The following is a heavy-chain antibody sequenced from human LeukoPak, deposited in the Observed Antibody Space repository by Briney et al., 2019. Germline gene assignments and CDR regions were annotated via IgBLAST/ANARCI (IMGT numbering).Heavy chain of an antibody. Sequence: GGSLRLSCAASGFIFSNYAMSWVRQAPGKGLEWVSVISGGGSNTYYADSVKGRFTISRDNSKKTLYLQMNSLRAEDTAIYYCAKGTRIGSRNYYEASRYFDYWGQGTLVTVSS. V-gene: IGHV3-23*01. D-gene: IGHD3-10*01. CDR2: ISGGGSNT. CDR1: GFIFSNYA. CDR3: AKGTRIGSRNYYEASRYFDY. J-gene: IGHJ4*02.